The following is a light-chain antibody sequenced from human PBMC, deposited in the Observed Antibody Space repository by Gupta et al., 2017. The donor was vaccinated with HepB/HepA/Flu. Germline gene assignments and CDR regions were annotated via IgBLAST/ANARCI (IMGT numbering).Light chain of an antibody. J-gene: IGLJ3*02. CDR2: EVT. CDR3: CSYAGLWITV. CDR1: SSDVGKYDI. Sequence: HSALTQPTSVSGSPGQSITISCTGTSSDVGKYDIVSWYQQHLGKAPKLLIFEVTKRPSGVSNRFSGSKSGNTASLTISGLQAEDEGDYYCCSYAGLWITVFGGGTKLTVL. V-gene: IGLV2-23*02.